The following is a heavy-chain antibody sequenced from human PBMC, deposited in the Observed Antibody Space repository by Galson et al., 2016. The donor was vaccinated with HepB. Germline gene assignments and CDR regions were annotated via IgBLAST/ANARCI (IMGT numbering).Heavy chain of an antibody. CDR2: IDPTTTYI. CDR3: ARLRTGASGSYYYDY. CDR1: GFSFSTYS. Sequence: LRLSCAASGFSFSTYSMNWVRQAPGKGLEWVSSIDPTTTYIYYADSLKGRFTISRDNAKNSLYLQVNSLRVEDTAVYYCARLRTGASGSYYYDYLGQGTLVTVSA. D-gene: IGHD3-10*01. J-gene: IGHJ4*02. V-gene: IGHV3-21*01.